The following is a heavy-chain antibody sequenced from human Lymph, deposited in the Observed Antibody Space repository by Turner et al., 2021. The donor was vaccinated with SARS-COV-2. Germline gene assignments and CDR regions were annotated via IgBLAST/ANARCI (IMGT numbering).Heavy chain of an antibody. CDR3: ARDLGTYGMDV. J-gene: IGHJ6*02. Sequence: EVQLVETGGGLIQPGGSLRLSCAASGIIVSSNYMNWVRQAPGKGLEWFSVIYSGGTTYYADSVKGRFTISRDNSKNTLYLQMNSLRVEDTAVYYCARDLGTYGMDVWGQGTTVTVSS. CDR2: IYSGGTT. D-gene: IGHD6-13*01. V-gene: IGHV3-53*02. CDR1: GIIVSSNY.